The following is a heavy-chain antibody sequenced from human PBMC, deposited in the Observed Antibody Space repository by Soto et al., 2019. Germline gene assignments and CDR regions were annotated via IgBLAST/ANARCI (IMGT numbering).Heavy chain of an antibody. CDR3: ARDRDTAMVPYFDY. V-gene: IGHV3-30-3*01. CDR2: ISNDGSNT. CDR1: GFTFSTFA. J-gene: IGHJ4*02. D-gene: IGHD5-18*01. Sequence: QVQLVESGGGVVLPGRSLRLSCAASGFTFSTFAMNWVRQAPGKGLEWVAFISNDGSNTYYAGSVKGRFTISRDNSKNTLYLQMNSLRAEDTAVYYCARDRDTAMVPYFDYWGQGTLVTVSS.